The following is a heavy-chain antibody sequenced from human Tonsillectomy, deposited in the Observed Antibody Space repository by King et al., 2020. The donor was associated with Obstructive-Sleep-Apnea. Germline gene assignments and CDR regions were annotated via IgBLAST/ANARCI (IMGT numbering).Heavy chain of an antibody. Sequence: VQLVESGGGVVQPGGSLRLSCAASGFTFCSYGMHWVRQAPGKGLVWVAVISYDGNNKYYADSVKARFTISRDNSKNTLYLQMNSLRAEDTAMYYCAKCYNSGSYYNGPRGWGQGTLVTVSS. CDR2: ISYDGNNK. D-gene: IGHD3-10*01. CDR3: AKCYNSGSYYNGPRG. J-gene: IGHJ4*02. CDR1: GFTFCSYG. V-gene: IGHV3-30*18.